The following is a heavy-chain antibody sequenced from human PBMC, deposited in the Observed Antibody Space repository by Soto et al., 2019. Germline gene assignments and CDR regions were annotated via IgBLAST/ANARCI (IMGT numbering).Heavy chain of an antibody. Sequence: EVQLVESGGGLVQPGRSLRLSCAASGFTFDDYAMHWVRQAPGTGLEWVSGISWNSGSIGYADSVKGRFTISRDNAKNALYLQMNSLSAEDTALYYCAKAETIAAAAMDYFDYWGQGTLVTVSS. J-gene: IGHJ4*02. D-gene: IGHD6-13*01. CDR1: GFTFDDYA. CDR2: ISWNSGSI. CDR3: AKAETIAAAAMDYFDY. V-gene: IGHV3-9*01.